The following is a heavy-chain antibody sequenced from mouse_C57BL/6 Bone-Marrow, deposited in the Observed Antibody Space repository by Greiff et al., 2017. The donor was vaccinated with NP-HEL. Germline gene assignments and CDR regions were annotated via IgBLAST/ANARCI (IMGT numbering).Heavy chain of an antibody. V-gene: IGHV1-85*01. CDR2: IYPRDGST. CDR1: GYTFTSYD. J-gene: IGHJ1*03. CDR3: ATSSYWYFDV. D-gene: IGHD1-1*01. Sequence: QVQLKQSGPELVKPGASVKLSCKASGYTFTSYDINWVKQRPGQGLEWIGWIYPRDGSTKYNETFKGKATLTVDTSSSTAYMELHSLTSEDSAVYFCATSSYWYFDVWGTGTTVTVSS.